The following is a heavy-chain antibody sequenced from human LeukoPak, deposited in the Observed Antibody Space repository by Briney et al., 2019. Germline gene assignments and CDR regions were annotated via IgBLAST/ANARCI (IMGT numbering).Heavy chain of an antibody. V-gene: IGHV1-24*01. D-gene: IGHD3-3*01. CDR3: ATDIDGFTRF. J-gene: IGHJ4*02. CDR2: FIPEDGET. Sequence: ASVKVSCKVSGSTLTELSMHWVRQAPGKGLEWMGGFIPEDGETIYAQKFQGRVTMTEDTSTDTAYMELSSLRSEDTAVYYCATDIDGFTRFWGQATLVTVYS. CDR1: GSTLTELS.